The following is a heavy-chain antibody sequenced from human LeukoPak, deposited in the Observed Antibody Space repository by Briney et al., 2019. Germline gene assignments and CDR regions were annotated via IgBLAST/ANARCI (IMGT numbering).Heavy chain of an antibody. CDR3: AKDGHYSNFYFDY. V-gene: IGHV3-74*01. D-gene: IGHD4-11*01. CDR1: GFFFSSYW. J-gene: IGHJ4*02. Sequence: GGSLTLSCAASGFFFSSYWMHWVRQAPGKGPVWVSRIKSDGSSPSYADSVKGPFTISRDNAKNTVYLQMNSLRAEDTAVYYCAKDGHYSNFYFDYWGQGTLVTVSS. CDR2: IKSDGSSP.